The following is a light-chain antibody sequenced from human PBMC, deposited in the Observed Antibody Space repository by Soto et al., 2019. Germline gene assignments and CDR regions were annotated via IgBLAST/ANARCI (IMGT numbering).Light chain of an antibody. CDR2: AAS. V-gene: IGKV1-39*01. CDR3: QQTDTFPRT. CDR1: QSISSY. Sequence: DSQMTQSTSSLSASVGDRVTITCRSSQSISSYLNWYQHKPGKAPKLLIYAASSLQTGVPSRFSGSRSGTDFALTISSLQREDFATYYCQQTDTFPRTFGQGTKV. J-gene: IGKJ1*01.